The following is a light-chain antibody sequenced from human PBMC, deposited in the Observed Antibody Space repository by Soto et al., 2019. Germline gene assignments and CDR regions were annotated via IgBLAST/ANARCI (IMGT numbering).Light chain of an antibody. Sequence: NFMLTQPHSVSESPGQTVIISCTRSSGSIASNYVQWYQQRPGSSPTTVIYEDNQRPSGVPDRFSGSIDSSSNSASLTGPGLETEDEADYYCQSYDATNQVFGGGTKLTVL. CDR2: EDN. V-gene: IGLV6-57*01. J-gene: IGLJ3*02. CDR3: QSYDATNQV. CDR1: SGSIASNY.